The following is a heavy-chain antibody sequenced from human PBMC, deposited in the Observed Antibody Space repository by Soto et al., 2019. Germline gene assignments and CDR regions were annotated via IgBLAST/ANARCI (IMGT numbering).Heavy chain of an antibody. Sequence: QVQLVQSGAEVKEPGASVRVSCKTSGYAFTSYGFSWVRQAPGQGLEWMAWISANNGDTNSAEKFQGRVTLNTDASTSTAYMELRSLRSDDTAMYYCVRDFRNSCRGTSCSYFDSWGQGTLVTVSS. J-gene: IGHJ4*02. CDR1: GYAFTSYG. D-gene: IGHD2-2*01. V-gene: IGHV1-18*01. CDR3: VRDFRNSCRGTSCSYFDS. CDR2: ISANNGDT.